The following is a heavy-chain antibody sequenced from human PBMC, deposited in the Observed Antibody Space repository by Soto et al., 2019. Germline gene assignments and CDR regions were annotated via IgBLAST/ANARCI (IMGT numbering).Heavy chain of an antibody. CDR1: GFTFSSYS. J-gene: IGHJ4*02. D-gene: IGHD2-2*01. CDR2: ISSSSSYI. V-gene: IGHV3-21*01. CDR3: ARELPAALDY. Sequence: GGSLRLSYAASGFTFSSYSMNWVRQAPGKGLEWVSSISSSSSYIYYADSVKGRFTISRDNAKNSLYLQMNSLRAEDTAVYYCARELPAALDYWGQGTLVTVSS.